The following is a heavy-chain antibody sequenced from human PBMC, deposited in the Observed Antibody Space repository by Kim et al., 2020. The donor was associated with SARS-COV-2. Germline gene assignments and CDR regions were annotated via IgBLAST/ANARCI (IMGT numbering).Heavy chain of an antibody. D-gene: IGHD3-3*01. V-gene: IGHV3-74*01. CDR3: AREHYDFWSGYYIDY. J-gene: IGHJ4*02. Sequence: EPVKGRFTISGDKAKNTLYRKMNSLRAEDTAVYYCAREHYDFWSGYYIDYWGQGTLVTVSS.